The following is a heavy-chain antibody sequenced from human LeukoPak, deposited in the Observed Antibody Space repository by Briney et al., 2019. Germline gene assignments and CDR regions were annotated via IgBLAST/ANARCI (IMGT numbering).Heavy chain of an antibody. D-gene: IGHD4-17*01. CDR2: ISAYNGNT. J-gene: IGHJ5*02. CDR1: GYTITNNY. CDR3: AREGYGDYLDP. Sequence: ASVKVSCKASGYTITNNYMHWVRQAPGQGLEWMGWISAYNGNTNYAQKLQGRVTMTTDTSTSTAYMELRSLRSDDTAVYYCAREGYGDYLDPWGQGTLVTVSS. V-gene: IGHV1-18*04.